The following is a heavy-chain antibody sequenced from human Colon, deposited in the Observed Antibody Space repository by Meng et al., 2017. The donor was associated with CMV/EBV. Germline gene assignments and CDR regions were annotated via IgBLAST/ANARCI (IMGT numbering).Heavy chain of an antibody. V-gene: IGHV3-43D*03. J-gene: IGHJ4*02. CDR2: ISWDSVTT. Sequence: GESLRLSCAASGFTFDDYAMHWVRQAPGKGLEWVSLISWDSVTTFYGDSVSGRFTISRDNSKNALYLQMDFLGPEGTAIYYCSKDRTKYASGWFDFWGQGTLVTVSS. CDR3: SKDRTKYASGWFDF. D-gene: IGHD6-19*01. CDR1: GFTFDDYA.